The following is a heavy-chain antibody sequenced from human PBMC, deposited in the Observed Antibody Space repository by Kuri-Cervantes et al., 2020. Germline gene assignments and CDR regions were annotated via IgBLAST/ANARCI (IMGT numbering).Heavy chain of an antibody. CDR1: GYTLTELS. D-gene: IGHD2-2*01. J-gene: IGHJ4*02. CDR2: FDPEDGET. Sequence: ASVKVSCKVSGYTLTELSMHWVRQAPGKGLEWMGGFDPEDGETIYAQKFQGRVTMTEDTSTDTAYMELSSLKSEDTAVYHCATDQWENIVVVPAAPVGYWGQGTLVTVSS. CDR3: ATDQWENIVVVPAAPVGY. V-gene: IGHV1-24*01.